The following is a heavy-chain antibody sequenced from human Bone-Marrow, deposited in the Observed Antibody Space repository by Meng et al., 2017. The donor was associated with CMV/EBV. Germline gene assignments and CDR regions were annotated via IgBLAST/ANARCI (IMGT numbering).Heavy chain of an antibody. D-gene: IGHD6-6*01. Sequence: GESLKISCEASGYIFSDFGMHWVRQAPGKGLEWVVFIRPGGSGKYYGGSVEGRFTISRDNSKNTLYLQMSSLRPDDTAMYYCAKDLGTSSRSYWGQGTLVTVSS. CDR1: GYIFSDFG. CDR3: AKDLGTSSRSY. V-gene: IGHV3-30*02. CDR2: IRPGGSGK. J-gene: IGHJ4*02.